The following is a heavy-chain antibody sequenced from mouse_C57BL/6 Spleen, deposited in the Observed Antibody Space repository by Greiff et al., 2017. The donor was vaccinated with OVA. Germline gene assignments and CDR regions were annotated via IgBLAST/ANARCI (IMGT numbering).Heavy chain of an antibody. CDR1: GISITTGNYR. CDR2: IYYSGTI. Sequence: EVKLMESGPGLVKPSQTVFLTCTVTGISITTGNYRWSWIRQFPGNKLEWIGYIYYSGTITYNPSLTSRTTITRDTPKNQFFLEMNSLTAEDTATDDCARDRGDYGGYFDVWGTGTTVTVSS. J-gene: IGHJ1*03. D-gene: IGHD2-4*01. V-gene: IGHV3-5*01. CDR3: ARDRGDYGGYFDV.